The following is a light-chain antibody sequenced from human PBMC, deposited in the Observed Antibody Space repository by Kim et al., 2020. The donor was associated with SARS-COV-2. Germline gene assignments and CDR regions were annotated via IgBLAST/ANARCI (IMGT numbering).Light chain of an antibody. CDR2: QDS. J-gene: IGLJ3*02. CDR1: KLGDKY. V-gene: IGLV3-1*01. CDR3: QAWDSSTVV. Sequence: VSPGQTASITCSGDKLGDKYASWYQQKPGRSPVLVIYQDSKRPSGIPERFSGSNSGNTATLTISGTQAMDEADYYCQAWDSSTVVFGGGTQLTVL.